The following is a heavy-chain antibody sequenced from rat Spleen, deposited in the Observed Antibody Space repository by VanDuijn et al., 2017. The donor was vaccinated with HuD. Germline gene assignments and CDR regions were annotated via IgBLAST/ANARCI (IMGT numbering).Heavy chain of an antibody. D-gene: IGHD1-4*01. CDR1: GFTFSDYY. J-gene: IGHJ2*01. Sequence: EVQLVESDGGLVQPGRSLKLSCAASGFTFSDYYMAWVRQAPTKGLEWVATISYDGSSTYYGDSVKGRFTISRDNAKSTLYLQMNSLRSEDTATYYCARHPGLPYYFDYWGQGVMVTVSS. CDR2: ISYDGSST. V-gene: IGHV5-22*01. CDR3: ARHPGLPYYFDY.